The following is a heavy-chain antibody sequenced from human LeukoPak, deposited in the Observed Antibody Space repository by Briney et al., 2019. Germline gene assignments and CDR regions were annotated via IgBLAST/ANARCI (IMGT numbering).Heavy chain of an antibody. J-gene: IGHJ6*02. CDR1: GFNVSLNY. Sequence: GGSLRLSCAASGFNVSLNYMTWVRQAPGRGLEWVSFISRGGSAYYADSVKGRFTISRDNSKNTLLLQMNSLRAEDTAAYFCARAHYYDYSYGMDVWGQGTAVTVSS. V-gene: IGHV3-66*01. CDR2: ISRGGSA. D-gene: IGHD3-22*01. CDR3: ARAHYYDYSYGMDV.